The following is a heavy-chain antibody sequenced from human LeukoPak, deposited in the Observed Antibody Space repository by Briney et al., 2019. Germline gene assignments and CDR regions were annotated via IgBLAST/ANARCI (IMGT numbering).Heavy chain of an antibody. CDR3: ARGRGASSPRVQGNGWFDP. D-gene: IGHD3-10*01. CDR2: INHSGST. J-gene: IGHJ3*01. Sequence: PSETLSLTCAVYGGSFSGYYWSWIRQPPGKGLEWIGEINHSGSTNYNPSLKSRVTISVDTSKNQFSLKLSSVTAADTAVYYCARGRGASSPRVQGNGWFDPWGQGTMVTVSS. V-gene: IGHV4-34*01. CDR1: GGSFSGYY.